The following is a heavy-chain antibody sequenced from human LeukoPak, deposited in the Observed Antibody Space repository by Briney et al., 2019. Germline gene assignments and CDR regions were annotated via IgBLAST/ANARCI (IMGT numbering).Heavy chain of an antibody. J-gene: IGHJ4*02. CDR1: GFTFSSHW. Sequence: GGSLRLSCAASGFTFSSHWMHWVRQTPGKGLVWVSRLKSDGTTTTYADSVKGRFTISRDNAKNTLYLQMDSLRAEDTALYYCARGGTLTHSPDHWGQGTLVTVSS. V-gene: IGHV3-74*01. D-gene: IGHD1-1*01. CDR2: LKSDGTTT. CDR3: ARGGTLTHSPDH.